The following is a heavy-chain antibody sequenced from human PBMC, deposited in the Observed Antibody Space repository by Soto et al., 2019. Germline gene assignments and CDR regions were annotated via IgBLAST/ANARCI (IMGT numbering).Heavy chain of an antibody. CDR2: IYPGDSDT. Sequence: GESLKISCKGSGYSFTSYWIGWVRQMPGKGLEWMGIIYPGDSDTRYSPSFQGQVTISADKSISTAYQQWSSLKASDTAMYYCAINYYGSGSYYEDYYDGMDVWGQGTTVTVSS. CDR3: AINYYGSGSYYEDYYDGMDV. CDR1: GYSFTSYW. D-gene: IGHD3-10*01. V-gene: IGHV5-51*01. J-gene: IGHJ6*02.